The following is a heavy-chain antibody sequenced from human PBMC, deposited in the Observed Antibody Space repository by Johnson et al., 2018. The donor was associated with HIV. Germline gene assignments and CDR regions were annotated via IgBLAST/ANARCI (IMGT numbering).Heavy chain of an antibody. J-gene: IGHJ3*02. CDR1: GFIVSNNY. Sequence: VQLVESGGGLIQPGGSLRLSCAASGFIVSNNYMSWVRQAPGKGLEWVGRIKSKTDGGTTDYAAPVKGRFTISRDDSKNTLYLQMNSLKTEDTAVYYCTTPFHRHDAFDIWGQGTMVTVSS. V-gene: IGHV3-15*01. CDR2: IKSKTDGGTT. CDR3: TTPFHRHDAFDI.